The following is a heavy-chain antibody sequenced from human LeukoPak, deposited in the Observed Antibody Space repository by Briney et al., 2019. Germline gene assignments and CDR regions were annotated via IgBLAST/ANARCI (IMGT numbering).Heavy chain of an antibody. V-gene: IGHV3-21*04. CDR2: ISSSSSYI. J-gene: IGHJ3*02. CDR3: ARGNERAVAGLGAFDI. CDR1: GFTFSSYS. Sequence: GGSLRLSCAASGFTFSSYSMNWVRQAPGKGLEWVSSISSSSSYIYYADSVKGRFTISRDNAKNSLYLQMNSLRAEDTALYYCARGNERAVAGLGAFDIWGQGTMVTVSS. D-gene: IGHD6-19*01.